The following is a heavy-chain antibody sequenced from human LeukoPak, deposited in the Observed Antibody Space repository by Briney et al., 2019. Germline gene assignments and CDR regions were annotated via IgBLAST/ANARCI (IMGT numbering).Heavy chain of an antibody. D-gene: IGHD6-19*01. V-gene: IGHV3-21*01. CDR3: ARARLGSGWYTYYFDY. CDR1: GFTFSSYS. J-gene: IGHJ4*02. CDR2: ISSSSSYI. Sequence: PGGSLRLSCAASGFTFSSYSMNWVRQAPGKGLEWVSSISSSSSYIYYADSVKGRFTISRDNSKNTLYLQMNSLRAEDTAVYYCARARLGSGWYTYYFDYWGQGTLVTVSS.